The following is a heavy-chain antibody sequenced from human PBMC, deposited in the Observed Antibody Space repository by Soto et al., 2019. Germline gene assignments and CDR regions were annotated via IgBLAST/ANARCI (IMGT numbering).Heavy chain of an antibody. CDR3: AKIFRYGDPEY. CDR2: ISVSGDST. CDR1: GFTFSSYA. J-gene: IGHJ4*02. V-gene: IGHV3-23*01. Sequence: EVQLLESGGGLVQPGGSLRLSCAASGFTFSSYAMSWVRHAPGKGLEWVSGISVSGDSTYYAGSVKGRFTISRDNSKSTLYLQMNSLRAEDTAVYYCAKIFRYGDPEYWGQGALVTVSS. D-gene: IGHD2-21*02.